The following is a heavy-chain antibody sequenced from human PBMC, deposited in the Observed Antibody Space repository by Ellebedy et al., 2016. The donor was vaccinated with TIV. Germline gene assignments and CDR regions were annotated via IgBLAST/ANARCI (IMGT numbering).Heavy chain of an antibody. CDR3: ARGYYNGSGKSRFAY. J-gene: IGHJ4*02. CDR1: GGSFSGYY. V-gene: IGHV4-34*01. D-gene: IGHD3-10*01. CDR2: VNHIGST. Sequence: MPSETLSLTCAVYGGSFSGYYSSWIRQPPGKGLEWIGEVNHIGSTNYNPSLKSRVTISVDTSKNQFSRKLRSVTAADTAVYYCARGYYNGSGKSRFAYWGQGTLVTVSS.